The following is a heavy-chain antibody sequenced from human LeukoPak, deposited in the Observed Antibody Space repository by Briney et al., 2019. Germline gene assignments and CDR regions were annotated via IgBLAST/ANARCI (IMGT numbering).Heavy chain of an antibody. J-gene: IGHJ4*02. D-gene: IGHD5-18*01. CDR3: AGSNSYGPTYFDY. Sequence: SETLSLTCTVSGGSISSSSYYWGWIRQPPGKGLEWIGCIFYSGNTYYNPSLKSRISMSVDTSKNQFSLRLSSMTAADTAVYYCAGSNSYGPTYFDYWGQGTLVTVSS. V-gene: IGHV4-39*07. CDR1: GGSISSSSYY. CDR2: IFYSGNT.